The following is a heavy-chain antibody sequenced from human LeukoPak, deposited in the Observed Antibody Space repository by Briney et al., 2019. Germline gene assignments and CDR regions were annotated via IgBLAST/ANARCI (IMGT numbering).Heavy chain of an antibody. CDR3: ASARYSYGSYYYYYMDV. V-gene: IGHV4-61*02. CDR2: IYTSGST. Sequence: PTETLSLTCTVSGGSISSGSYYRSWLRQPAGKGLEWIGRIYTSGSTNYNPSLKSRVTISVDTSKNQFYLKLSPVTAAATAVYYCASARYSYGSYYYYYMDVWGKGTTVTVSS. D-gene: IGHD5-18*01. CDR1: GGSISSGSYY. J-gene: IGHJ6*03.